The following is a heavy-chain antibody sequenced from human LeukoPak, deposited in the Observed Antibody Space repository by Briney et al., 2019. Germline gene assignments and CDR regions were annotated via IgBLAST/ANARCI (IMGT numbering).Heavy chain of an antibody. Sequence: GGSLRLSCAASGFTFSSYAMSWVRQAPGKGLEWVSAISSSGGNTYYADSVKVRFTISRDNSKNTLYLQLNSLRSEDTAVYYCAKVKGSEGYCSITSCLADYWGQGTLVTVSS. CDR3: AKVKGSEGYCSITSCLADY. V-gene: IGHV3-23*01. D-gene: IGHD2-2*01. J-gene: IGHJ4*02. CDR1: GFTFSSYA. CDR2: ISSSGGNT.